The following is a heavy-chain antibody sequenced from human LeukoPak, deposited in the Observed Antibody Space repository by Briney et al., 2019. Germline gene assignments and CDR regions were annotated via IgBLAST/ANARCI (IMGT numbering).Heavy chain of an antibody. CDR3: ARVQLERFDY. CDR1: GFTFDDYA. Sequence: GRSLRLSCVASGFTFDDYAMHWVRQAPGKGLEWVSGISWNSGSIGYADSVKGRFTISRDNAKNSLYLQMNSLRAEDTALYYCARVQLERFDYWGQGTLVTVSS. D-gene: IGHD1-1*01. CDR2: ISWNSGSI. J-gene: IGHJ4*02. V-gene: IGHV3-9*01.